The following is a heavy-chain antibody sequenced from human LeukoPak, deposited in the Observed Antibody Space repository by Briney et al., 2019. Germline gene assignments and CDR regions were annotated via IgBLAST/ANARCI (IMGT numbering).Heavy chain of an antibody. D-gene: IGHD3-22*01. V-gene: IGHV3-21*01. CDR2: ISSSSSYI. J-gene: IGHJ5*02. CDR3: ASSGAISMIRNNWFDP. CDR1: GFTFSSYS. Sequence: GGSLRLSCAASGFTFSSYSMNWVRQAPGKGLEWVSSISSSSSYIYYADSVKGRFIISRDNAKNSLYLQMNSLRSDDTAVYYCASSGAISMIRNNWFDPWGQGTLVTVSA.